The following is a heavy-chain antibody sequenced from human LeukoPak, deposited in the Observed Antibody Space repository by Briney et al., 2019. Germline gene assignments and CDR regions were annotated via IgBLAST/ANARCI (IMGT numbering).Heavy chain of an antibody. J-gene: IGHJ4*02. CDR2: MNPDSGNT. V-gene: IGHV1-8*01. CDR1: EYTFNIYD. Sequence: GASVRVSCKASEYTFNIYDINWVRQATGQGLEWMGWMNPDSGNTGFAQKFQGRVTMTRNTSITTAYMERSSLRSEDTAVYYCAVHLPGDYLDRWGQGTLVTVSS. CDR3: AVHLPGDYLDR.